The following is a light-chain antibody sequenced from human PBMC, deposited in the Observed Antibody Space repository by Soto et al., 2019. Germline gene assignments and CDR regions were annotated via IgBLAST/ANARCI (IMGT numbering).Light chain of an antibody. Sequence: DIVMTQSPDSLAVSLGERATINCKSSRSVLYSSNNKNYLAWYQQKPGQPPNLLIYWASTRESGVPDRFSGSGSGTDFTLTISNLQAEDVAVYYCQEYYSSPWTFGQGTKVEIK. J-gene: IGKJ1*01. CDR1: RSVLYSSNNKNY. V-gene: IGKV4-1*01. CDR2: WAS. CDR3: QEYYSSPWT.